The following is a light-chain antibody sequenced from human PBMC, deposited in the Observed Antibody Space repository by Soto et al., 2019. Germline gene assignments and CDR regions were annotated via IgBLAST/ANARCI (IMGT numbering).Light chain of an antibody. CDR1: QSVSSD. CDR2: GAS. V-gene: IGKV3-15*01. CDR3: QQRSNWIT. Sequence: EIVLTQSPDTLSLAPGERATLSCRASQSVSSDLAWYQQKPGQAPRLLIYGASTRATGIPARFSGSGSGTEFTLTISSLQSEDFAVYYCQQRSNWITFGQGTRLEIK. J-gene: IGKJ5*01.